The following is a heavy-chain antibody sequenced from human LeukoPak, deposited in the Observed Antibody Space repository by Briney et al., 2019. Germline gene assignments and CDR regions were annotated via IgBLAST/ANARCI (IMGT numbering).Heavy chain of an antibody. CDR2: ISSSSSYI. CDR1: GFTFSGSA. V-gene: IGHV3-21*01. J-gene: IGHJ4*02. D-gene: IGHD6-13*01. CDR3: ARVAEAAAFDS. Sequence: GGSLRLSCAASGFTFSGSALHWVRQAPGKGLEWVSSISSSSSYIYYADSVKGRFTISRDNAKNSLYLQMNSLKPEDTAVYYCARVAEAAAFDSWGQGTLVTVSS.